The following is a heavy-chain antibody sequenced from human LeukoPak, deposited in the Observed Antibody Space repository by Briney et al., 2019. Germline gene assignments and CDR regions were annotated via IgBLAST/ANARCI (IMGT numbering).Heavy chain of an antibody. V-gene: IGHV4-31*03. D-gene: IGHD6-6*01. Sequence: SQTLFLTCTVSGGSISSGGYFWTWIRQQPGKGLEWIGYIYYSGSTYYNPSLKSRVTISVGLSKNQFSLKLSSVTAADTAVYYCARAPYSSSSVDYWGQGTLVTVSS. CDR3: ARAPYSSSSVDY. J-gene: IGHJ4*02. CDR1: GGSISSGGYF. CDR2: IYYSGST.